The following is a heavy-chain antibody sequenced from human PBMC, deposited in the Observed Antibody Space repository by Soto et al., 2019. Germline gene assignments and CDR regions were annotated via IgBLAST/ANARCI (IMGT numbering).Heavy chain of an antibody. CDR3: ARADVLLWFGELSLNWFDP. CDR1: GGSISSYY. D-gene: IGHD3-10*01. V-gene: IGHV4-59*01. J-gene: IGHJ5*02. CDR2: IYYSGST. Sequence: SETLSLTCTVSGGSISSYYWSWIRQPPGKGLEWIGYIYYSGSTNYNPPLKSRVTISVDTSKNQFSLKLSSVTAADTAVYYCARADVLLWFGELSLNWFDPWGQGTLVTVSS.